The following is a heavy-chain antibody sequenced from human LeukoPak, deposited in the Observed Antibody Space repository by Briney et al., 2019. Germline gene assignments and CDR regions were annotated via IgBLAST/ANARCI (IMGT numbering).Heavy chain of an antibody. Sequence: GGSLRLSCAASGFTFDDYGMSWVRQAPGKGLEWVSGINWNGGSTGYADSVKGQFTISRDNAKNSLYLQMNSLRAEDTAVYYCARRRGSYSDDYWGQGTLVTVSS. CDR3: ARRRGSYSDDY. CDR2: INWNGGST. CDR1: GFTFDDYG. V-gene: IGHV3-20*04. D-gene: IGHD1-26*01. J-gene: IGHJ4*02.